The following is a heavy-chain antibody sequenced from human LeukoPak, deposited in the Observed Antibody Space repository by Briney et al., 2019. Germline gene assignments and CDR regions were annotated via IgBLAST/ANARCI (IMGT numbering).Heavy chain of an antibody. Sequence: ASVKVSCKASGYTFTSYGISWVRQAPGQGLEWMGWISAYNGNTNYAQKLQGRVTMTTDTSTSTAYMELRSLRSDETAVYYCARAVPLGYRAGFDPWGQGTLVTVSS. J-gene: IGHJ5*02. CDR1: GYTFTSYG. V-gene: IGHV1-18*01. CDR3: ARAVPLGYRAGFDP. D-gene: IGHD5-12*01. CDR2: ISAYNGNT.